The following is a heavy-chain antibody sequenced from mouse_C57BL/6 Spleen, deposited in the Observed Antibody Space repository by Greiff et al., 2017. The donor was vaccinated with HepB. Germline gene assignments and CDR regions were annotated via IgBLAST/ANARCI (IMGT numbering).Heavy chain of an antibody. CDR1: GYTFTSYW. Sequence: QVHVKQPGAELVRPGSSVKLSCKASGYTFTSYWMHWVKQRPIQGLEWIGNIDPSDSETHYNQKFKDKATLTVDKSSSTAYMQLSSLTSEDSAVYYCASGGQLRPFAYWGQGTLVTVSA. D-gene: IGHD3-2*02. J-gene: IGHJ3*01. V-gene: IGHV1-52*01. CDR3: ASGGQLRPFAY. CDR2: IDPSDSET.